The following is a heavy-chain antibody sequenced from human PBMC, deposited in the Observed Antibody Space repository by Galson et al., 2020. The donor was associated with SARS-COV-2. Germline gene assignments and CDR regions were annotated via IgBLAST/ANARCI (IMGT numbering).Heavy chain of an antibody. Sequence: SETLSLTCTVSGGSISSYYWSWIRQPPGKGLEWIGYIYYSGSTNYNPSLKSRVTISVDTSKNQFSLKLSSVTAADTAVYYCARAGVPAAMKDAFDIWGQGTMVTVSS. D-gene: IGHD2-2*01. CDR1: GGSISSYY. CDR3: ARAGVPAAMKDAFDI. CDR2: IYYSGST. V-gene: IGHV4-59*08. J-gene: IGHJ3*02.